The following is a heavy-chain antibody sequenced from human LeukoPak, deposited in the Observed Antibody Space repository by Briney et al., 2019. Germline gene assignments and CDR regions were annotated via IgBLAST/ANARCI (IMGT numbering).Heavy chain of an antibody. V-gene: IGHV1-18*01. CDR2: ISGYNGHT. Sequence: ASVKVSCKASGGTFSSYAISWVRQAPGQGLEWMGWISGYNGHTKNAQKLQGRVTMTTDTSTSTAYMELRSLRSDDTAVYYCARDGRHRYYYDSSGFYGSWFDPWGQGTLVTVSS. J-gene: IGHJ5*02. D-gene: IGHD3-22*01. CDR3: ARDGRHRYYYDSSGFYGSWFDP. CDR1: GGTFSSYA.